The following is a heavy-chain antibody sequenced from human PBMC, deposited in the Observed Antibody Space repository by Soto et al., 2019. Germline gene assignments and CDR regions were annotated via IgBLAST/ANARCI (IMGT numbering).Heavy chain of an antibody. CDR1: GFTFSSYS. D-gene: IGHD4-17*01. CDR2: FSSSSSYI. V-gene: IGHV3-21*01. CDR3: ARDQITDYGDSNYGMDV. J-gene: IGHJ6*02. Sequence: PGGSLRLSCAASGFTFSSYSMNWVRQAPGKGLEWVSSFSSSSSYIYYADSVKGRFTISRDNAKNSLYLQMNSLRAEDTAVYYCARDQITDYGDSNYGMDVWGQGTTVTVSS.